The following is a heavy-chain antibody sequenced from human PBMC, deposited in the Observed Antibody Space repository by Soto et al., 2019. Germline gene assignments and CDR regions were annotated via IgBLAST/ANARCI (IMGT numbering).Heavy chain of an antibody. CDR2: IYYSGST. J-gene: IGHJ6*02. D-gene: IGHD3-10*01. Sequence: QLQLQESGPGLVKPSETLSLTCTVSGGSISSSSYYWGWIRQPPGKGLEWIGSIYYSGSTYYNPSLKSRVTISVDTSKNQFSLKLSSVTAADTAVYYCARIDGFGDQREYYYYGMDVWGQGTTVTVSS. V-gene: IGHV4-39*01. CDR3: ARIDGFGDQREYYYYGMDV. CDR1: GGSISSSSYY.